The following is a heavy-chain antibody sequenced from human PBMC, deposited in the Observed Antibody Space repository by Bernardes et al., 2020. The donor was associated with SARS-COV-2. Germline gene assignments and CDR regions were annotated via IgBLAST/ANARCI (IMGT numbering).Heavy chain of an antibody. CDR1: GGSISAYY. CDR2: LYYTGST. J-gene: IGHJ4*02. Sequence: SKTLSLTCTTSGGSISAYYWSWSRQSPGKGLEWIGYLYYTGSTYYNPSLQSRVTISVDTSKNQFSLKLSNVTAADTAVYYCEGGFDYWGQGILGTVSS. CDR3: EGGFDY. V-gene: IGHV4-59*01.